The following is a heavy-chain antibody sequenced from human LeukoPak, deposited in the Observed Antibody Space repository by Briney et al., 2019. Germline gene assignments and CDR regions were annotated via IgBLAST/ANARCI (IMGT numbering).Heavy chain of an antibody. D-gene: IGHD5-12*01. CDR2: ICGGST. J-gene: IGHJ4*02. V-gene: IGHV3-66*01. CDR1: EFSVGSNY. Sequence: GGSLRLSCAASEFSVGSNYMTWVRQAPGKGLEWVSLICGGSTYYADSVKGRFTISRDNSKNTLYLQMNSLRAEDTAVYYCARGPSGYHNTGGQGTLVTVSS. CDR3: ARGPSGYHNT.